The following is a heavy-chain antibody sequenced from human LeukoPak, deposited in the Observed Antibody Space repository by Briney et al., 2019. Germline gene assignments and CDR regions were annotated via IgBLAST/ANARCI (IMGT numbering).Heavy chain of an antibody. V-gene: IGHV1-69*04. D-gene: IGHD6-13*01. J-gene: IGHJ5*02. CDR2: IIPILGIA. Sequence: SVKVSCKASGGTFSSYAISWVRQAPGQGLEWMGRIIPILGIANYAQKFQGRVTITADKSTSTAYMELSSLRSEDTAVYNCARDMSSSWYLSHWFDPWGQGTLVTVSS. CDR1: GGTFSSYA. CDR3: ARDMSSSWYLSHWFDP.